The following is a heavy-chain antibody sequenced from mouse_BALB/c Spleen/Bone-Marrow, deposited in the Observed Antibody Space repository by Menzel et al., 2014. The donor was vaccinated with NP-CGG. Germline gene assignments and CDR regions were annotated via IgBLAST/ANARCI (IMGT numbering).Heavy chain of an antibody. D-gene: IGHD1-2*01. J-gene: IGHJ3*01. CDR3: ARGGAHYYGRGFTY. CDR1: GFTFSDYY. Sequence: EVKLVESGGNLVKPGGSLELSCAASGFTFSDYYMYWVRQTPEKRLEWVATISDGGSYTYYPDSVKGRFTISRDNAKNSLYLQMNSLKSEDSAMYYCARGGAHYYGRGFTYWGQGTLVTVSA. CDR2: ISDGGSYT. V-gene: IGHV5-4*02.